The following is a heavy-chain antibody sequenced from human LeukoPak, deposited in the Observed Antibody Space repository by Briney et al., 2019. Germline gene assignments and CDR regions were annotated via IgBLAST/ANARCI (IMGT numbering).Heavy chain of an antibody. Sequence: SETLSLTCTVSGGSISSSSYYWGWIRQPPGKGLEWIGSIYYSGSTYYNPSLKSRVTISVDTSKNQFSLKLSSVTAADTAVYYCARQDGEWRFDYWGQGTLVTVSS. V-gene: IGHV4-39*01. CDR2: IYYSGST. D-gene: IGHD3-3*01. J-gene: IGHJ4*02. CDR3: ARQDGEWRFDY. CDR1: GGSISSSSYY.